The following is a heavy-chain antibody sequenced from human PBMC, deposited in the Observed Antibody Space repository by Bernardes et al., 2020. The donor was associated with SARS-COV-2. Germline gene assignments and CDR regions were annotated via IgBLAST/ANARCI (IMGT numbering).Heavy chain of an antibody. Sequence: GWTLRLYCAASGFSARSNYMTWVRQAPGKGLECVSVIYSGGGTHYADSVRGRFTISRDNSKNTVYLQMNSLRAEDTAVYYCAREENYHDNSGYDYWGQGTLVTGSS. CDR2: IYSGGGT. CDR3: AREENYHDNSGYDY. D-gene: IGHD3-22*01. V-gene: IGHV3-66*01. CDR1: GFSARSNY. J-gene: IGHJ4*02.